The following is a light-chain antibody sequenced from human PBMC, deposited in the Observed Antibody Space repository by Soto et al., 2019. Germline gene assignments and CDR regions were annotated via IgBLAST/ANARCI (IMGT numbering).Light chain of an antibody. J-gene: IGKJ5*01. CDR1: QSFKTL. CDR2: GAT. V-gene: IGKV3-11*01. Sequence: LTQAPATSSLSPGGRASLSRRASQSFKTLLVRYPPRPGQAPRPPNQGATHRAAGNPTRFSCNWFGKDFTLTISRLAPENSAIYYRQQRSNWPSVTFGQGTQLEIK. CDR3: QQRSNWPSVT.